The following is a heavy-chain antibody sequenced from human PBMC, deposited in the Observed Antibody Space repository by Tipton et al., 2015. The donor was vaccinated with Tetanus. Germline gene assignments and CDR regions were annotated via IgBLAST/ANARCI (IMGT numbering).Heavy chain of an antibody. CDR3: ARVQEQRIYFYGMDV. J-gene: IGHJ6*02. Sequence: QSGAEVKKPGSSVKVSCKASGYNFVNFGITWVRQAPGQGLEWVGWISAYNGKTKYAQKLQGRVTMTTDRSASTAYMDLRRLRPDDTAVYYCARVQEQRIYFYGMDVWGQGTTVTVSS. CDR1: GYNFVNFG. D-gene: IGHD6-25*01. CDR2: ISAYNGKT. V-gene: IGHV1-18*01.